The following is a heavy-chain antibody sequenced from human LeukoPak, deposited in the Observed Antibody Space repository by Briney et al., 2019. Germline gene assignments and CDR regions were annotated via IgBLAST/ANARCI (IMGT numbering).Heavy chain of an antibody. CDR3: ARDRGTVVVVEFFDY. D-gene: IGHD3-22*01. CDR1: GYTFDDYG. CDR2: INWNGGST. V-gene: IGHV3-20*04. J-gene: IGHJ4*02. Sequence: GGSLRLSCAASGYTFDDYGMSWVRQAPGKGLEWVSGINWNGGSTGYADSVKGRFTISRDNAKNSLYLQMNSLRAEDTALYYCARDRGTVVVVEFFDYWGQGTLVTVSS.